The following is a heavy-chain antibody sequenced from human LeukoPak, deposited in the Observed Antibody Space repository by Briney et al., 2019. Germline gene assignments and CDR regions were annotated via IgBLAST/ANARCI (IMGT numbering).Heavy chain of an antibody. J-gene: IGHJ4*02. D-gene: IGHD3-3*01. V-gene: IGHV4-39*07. CDR3: AVIFGVVITDRPVDY. CDR2: IYYSGST. CDR1: GGSISSSSYY. Sequence: SETLSLTRTVSGGSISSSSYYWGWIRQPPGKGLEWIGSIYYSGSTYYNPSLKSRLTISVDTSKNQFSLKVSSVTAADTAVYYCAVIFGVVITDRPVDYWGQGTLVTVSS.